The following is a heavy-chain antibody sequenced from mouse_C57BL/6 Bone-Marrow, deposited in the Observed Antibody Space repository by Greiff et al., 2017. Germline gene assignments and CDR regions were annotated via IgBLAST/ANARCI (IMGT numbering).Heavy chain of an antibody. CDR2: IHPGSGGT. CDR3: ARATTDFDD. J-gene: IGHJ2*01. D-gene: IGHD1-1*01. Sequence: QVQLKQPGAELVKPGASVKLSCKASGYTFTSYWMTWVKQRPGQGLEWIGSIHPGSGGTNYNEKFKSKATLTVDTSSSTAYMQLSSLTSEDSAVYYCARATTDFDDWGQGTTLTVSS. CDR1: GYTFTSYW. V-gene: IGHV1-55*01.